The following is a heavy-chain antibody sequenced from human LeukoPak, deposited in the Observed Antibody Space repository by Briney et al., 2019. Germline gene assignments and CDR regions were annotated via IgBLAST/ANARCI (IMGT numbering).Heavy chain of an antibody. D-gene: IGHD2-15*01. Sequence: GGSLRLSCAASGFTVSIYSMTWVRQAPGKGLEWVSSISSSSSYIYYAGSLKGRSTISRDNAENSLYLQMNSLRAEDTAVYYCARAMYCSGGNCYGSFDYWGQGTLVTVSS. J-gene: IGHJ4*02. CDR1: GFTVSIYS. V-gene: IGHV3-21*01. CDR3: ARAMYCSGGNCYGSFDY. CDR2: ISSSSSYI.